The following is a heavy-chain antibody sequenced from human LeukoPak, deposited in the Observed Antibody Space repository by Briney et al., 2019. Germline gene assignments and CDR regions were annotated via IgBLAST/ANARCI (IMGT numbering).Heavy chain of an antibody. CDR2: IYYSGST. Sequence: SETLSLTCTVSGGSISSYYWSWIRQPPGKGLERIGYIYYSGSTNYNPSLKSRVTISVDTSKNQFSLKLSSVTAADTAVYYCARSPFDPGGWNTVPYYFDYWGQGTLVTVSS. D-gene: IGHD6-19*01. CDR1: GGSISSYY. J-gene: IGHJ4*02. CDR3: ARSPFDPGGWNTVPYYFDY. V-gene: IGHV4-59*01.